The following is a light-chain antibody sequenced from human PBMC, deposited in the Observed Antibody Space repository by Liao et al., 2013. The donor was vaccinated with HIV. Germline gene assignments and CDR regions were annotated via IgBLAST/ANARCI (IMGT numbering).Light chain of an antibody. V-gene: IGLV3-21*04. CDR3: QVWDISEV. Sequence: SYELTQPPSVSVAPGKTARITCGGNNIGSKSVHWCQQKPGQAPVLVIYYDSDRPSGIPDRFSGSNSGNTATLTISRVEAGDEADYYCQVWDISEVFGGGTKLTVL. J-gene: IGLJ3*02. CDR2: YDS. CDR1: NIGSKS.